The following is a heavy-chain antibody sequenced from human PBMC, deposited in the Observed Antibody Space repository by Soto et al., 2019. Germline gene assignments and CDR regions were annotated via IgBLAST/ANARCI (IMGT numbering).Heavy chain of an antibody. D-gene: IGHD5-12*01. CDR2: INHSGST. J-gene: IGHJ4*02. CDR1: GGSFSGYY. V-gene: IGHV4-34*01. CDR3: ARGGWLRTSFYY. Sequence: SETLSLTCAVYGGSFSGYYWSWIRQPPGKGLEWIGEINHSGSTNYNPSLKSRVTISVDTSKNQFSLKLSSVTAADTAVYYCARGGWLRTSFYYWGQRTLVTVSS.